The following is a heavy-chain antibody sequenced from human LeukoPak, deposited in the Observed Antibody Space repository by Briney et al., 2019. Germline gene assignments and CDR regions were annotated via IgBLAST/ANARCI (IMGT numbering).Heavy chain of an antibody. D-gene: IGHD4-17*01. J-gene: IGHJ4*02. CDR2: IWYDGSNK. CDR1: GFTFSSYG. Sequence: PGGSLSLSCAASGFTFSSYGMHWVRPAPGKGLEWVAVIWYDGSNKYYADSVKGRFTISRDNSKNTLYLQMNSLRAEDTAVYYCARSTTVTTLGDYWGQGTLVTVSS. CDR3: ARSTTVTTLGDY. V-gene: IGHV3-33*01.